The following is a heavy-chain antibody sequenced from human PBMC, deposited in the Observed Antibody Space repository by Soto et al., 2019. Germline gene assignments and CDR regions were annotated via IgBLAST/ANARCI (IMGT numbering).Heavy chain of an antibody. Sequence: SEILSLTCTVSGGSISSYYWSWIRQPPGKGLEWIGYIYYSGSTNYNPSLKSRVTISVDTSKNQFSLKLSSVTAADTAVYYCASLHPDYGDHALIYWGQGTLVTVSS. V-gene: IGHV4-59*08. D-gene: IGHD4-17*01. CDR1: GGSISSYY. CDR3: ASLHPDYGDHALIY. CDR2: IYYSGST. J-gene: IGHJ4*02.